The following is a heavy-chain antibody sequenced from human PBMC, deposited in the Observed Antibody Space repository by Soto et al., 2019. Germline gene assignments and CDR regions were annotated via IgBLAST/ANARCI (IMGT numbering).Heavy chain of an antibody. CDR2: ISGGGDTT. CDR1: GFTFSSYE. J-gene: IGHJ4*02. Sequence: EVQLVESGGGLVQPGGSLRLSCVASGFTFSSYEMNWVRQAPGKGLEWLSYISGGGDTTYYADSVKGRFTTSRDNAKNSLYLQMNSLGVDDTAVYYCAKERATTTAFDYWGQGALVTVSS. CDR3: AKERATTTAFDY. D-gene: IGHD4-17*01. V-gene: IGHV3-48*03.